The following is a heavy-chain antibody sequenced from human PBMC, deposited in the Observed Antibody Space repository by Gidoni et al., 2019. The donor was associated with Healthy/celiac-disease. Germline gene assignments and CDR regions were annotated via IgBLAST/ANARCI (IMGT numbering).Heavy chain of an antibody. CDR1: GFTFSSYA. J-gene: IGHJ4*02. CDR2: ISGSGGST. V-gene: IGHV3-23*01. Sequence: EVQLLESGGGLVQPGGSLRLSCAASGFTFSSYAMSRVRQAPGKGLEWVSAISGSGGSTYYADSVKGRFTISRDNSKNTLYLQMNSLRAEDTAVYYCAKGPYDFWSGYYDVFDYWGQGTLVTVSS. CDR3: AKGPYDFWSGYYDVFDY. D-gene: IGHD3-3*01.